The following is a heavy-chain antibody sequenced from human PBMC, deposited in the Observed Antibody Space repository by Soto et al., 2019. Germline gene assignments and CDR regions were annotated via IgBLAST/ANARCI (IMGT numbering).Heavy chain of an antibody. Sequence: GCLRLSSSAAGFTFSDSAMGWVRQAPGKGLEWVSAVSAGGEYTYYSNSVKGRFTISRDNLNGTLYLQMDGLRVEDTAFYYCKKGRATYSPTHSFRSWRQVTSVT. CDR2: VSAGGEYT. CDR1: GFTFSDSA. J-gene: IGHJ5*01. CDR3: KKGRATYSPTHSFRS. V-gene: IGHV3-23*01. D-gene: IGHD2-21*01.